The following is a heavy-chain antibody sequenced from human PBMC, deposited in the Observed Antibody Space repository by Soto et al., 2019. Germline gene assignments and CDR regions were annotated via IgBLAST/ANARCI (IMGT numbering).Heavy chain of an antibody. J-gene: IGHJ4*02. D-gene: IGHD4-17*01. CDR3: ASNYGGKWDWDY. CDR2: IIPIFGTA. CDR1: GGTFSSYA. V-gene: IGHV1-69*06. Sequence: SSVKVSCKASGGTFSSYAISWVRQAPGQGLEWMGGIIPIFGTANYAQKFQGRVTITADKSTSTAYMELSSLRSENTAVYYCASNYGGKWDWDYWCQGTRVTVSS.